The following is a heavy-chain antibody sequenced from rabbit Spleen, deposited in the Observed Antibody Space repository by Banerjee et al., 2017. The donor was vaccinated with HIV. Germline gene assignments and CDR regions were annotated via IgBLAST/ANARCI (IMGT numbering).Heavy chain of an antibody. J-gene: IGHJ4*01. CDR3: ARDLVGVIGWNFGL. V-gene: IGHV1S45*01. D-gene: IGHD4-1*01. CDR2: IDSGSSGFT. CDR1: GFDFGSFG. Sequence: QEELEESGGGLVKPEGSLTLTCKASGFDFGSFGMCWVRQAPGKGLEWIACIDSGSSGFTYFASWAKGRFTISKTSSTTVTLQLTSLTAADTATYSCARDLVGVIGWNFGLWGPGTLVTVS.